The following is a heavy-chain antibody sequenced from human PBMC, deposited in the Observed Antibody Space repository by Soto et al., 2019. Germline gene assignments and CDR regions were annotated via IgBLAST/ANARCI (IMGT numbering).Heavy chain of an antibody. CDR2: IYHTGNA. CDR1: GDSISNSRFY. V-gene: IGHV4-39*01. J-gene: IGHJ5*02. Sequence: PSETLFLTCSVSGDSISNSRFYWAWIRQPPVEGLEWIGSIYHTGNAYYNPSLKSRVTISVDTSKNQFSLKLTSVTAADAALYYCARDFFDSSDYTTNWFDPWGQGTLVTVSS. D-gene: IGHD3-22*01. CDR3: ARDFFDSSDYTTNWFDP.